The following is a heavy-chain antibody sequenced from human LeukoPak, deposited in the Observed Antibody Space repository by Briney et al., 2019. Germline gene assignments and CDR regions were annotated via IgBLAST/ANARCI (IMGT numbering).Heavy chain of an antibody. CDR2: IIPMFGTT. V-gene: IGHV1-69*13. D-gene: IGHD3-10*01. J-gene: IGHJ6*02. CDR1: GGXFSSYS. Sequence: SVKVSCKASGGXFSSYSISWVRQAPGQGLEWTGRIIPMFGTTNYAQKFQGRVTITADESASTAYMELSSLRSEDTAVYYCARFHYYGSGIERTNYGMDVWGQGTTVTVSS. CDR3: ARFHYYGSGIERTNYGMDV.